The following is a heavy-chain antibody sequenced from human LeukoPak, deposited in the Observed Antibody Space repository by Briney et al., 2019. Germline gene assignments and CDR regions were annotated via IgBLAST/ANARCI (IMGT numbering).Heavy chain of an antibody. CDR1: GFTFSSYS. CDR2: ISSSTTNI. J-gene: IGHJ1*01. D-gene: IGHD1-26*01. V-gene: IGHV3-21*01. Sequence: GGSLRLSCAASGFTFSSYSMNWVRQAPGKGLEWVSSISSSTTNIYYADSVKGRFTISRDNAKNSLYLQMNSLRAEDTAVYYCARGQRSPKWVDWGQGTLVIVSS. CDR3: ARGQRSPKWVD.